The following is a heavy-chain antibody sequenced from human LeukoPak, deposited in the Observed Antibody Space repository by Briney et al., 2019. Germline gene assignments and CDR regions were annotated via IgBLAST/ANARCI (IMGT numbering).Heavy chain of an antibody. CDR1: GFTFSSYV. CDR2: ISGSGGST. D-gene: IGHD6-6*01. Sequence: GGSLRLSCAASGFTFSSYVMSWVRQAPGKGLEWVSAISGSGGSTYYADSVKGRFTISRDNSKNTLYLQMNSLRAEDTAVYYCAKGSSSEYYYYYYYMDVWGKGTTVTVSS. J-gene: IGHJ6*03. V-gene: IGHV3-23*01. CDR3: AKGSSSEYYYYYYYMDV.